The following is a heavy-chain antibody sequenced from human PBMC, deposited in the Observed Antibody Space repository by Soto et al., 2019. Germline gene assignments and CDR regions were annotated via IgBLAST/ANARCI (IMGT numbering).Heavy chain of an antibody. V-gene: IGHV5-51*01. CDR3: ARGGVSTRTFDY. J-gene: IGHJ4*02. CDR1: GYNFAGYW. D-gene: IGHD3-3*01. CDR2: IYPSDSDT. Sequence: GESLKISCKGSGYNFAGYWIAWVRQMPGKGLELMGIIYPSDSDTRYRPSFQGQVTISADNSISSGCRQWSSLRPSDTAMYYCARGGVSTRTFDYWGQGTPVTVSS.